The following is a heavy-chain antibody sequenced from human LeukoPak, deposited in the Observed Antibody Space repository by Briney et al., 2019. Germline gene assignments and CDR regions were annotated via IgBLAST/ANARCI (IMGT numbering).Heavy chain of an antibody. D-gene: IGHD3-9*01. Sequence: GGSLRRSCAASGFTFSNAWMSWVRQAPGKGLKWVGRIKSKTDGGTTDYAAPVKGRFTISRDDSKNTLYLQMNSLKTEDTAVYYCTTDGPSYDILTGYRPFGYWGQGTLVTVSS. CDR2: IKSKTDGGTT. J-gene: IGHJ4*02. V-gene: IGHV3-15*01. CDR1: GFTFSNAW. CDR3: TTDGPSYDILTGYRPFGY.